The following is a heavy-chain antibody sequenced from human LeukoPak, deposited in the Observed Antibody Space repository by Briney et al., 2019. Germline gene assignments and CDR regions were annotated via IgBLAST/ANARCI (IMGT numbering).Heavy chain of an antibody. D-gene: IGHD6-19*01. CDR1: GYTFTSYG. CDR2: ISAYNGNT. Sequence: ASVKVSCKASGYTFTSYGISWVRQAPGQGLEWMGWISAYNGNTNYVQKLQGRVTMTTDTSTSTAYMELRSLRSDDKAVYYCARASGGGAGNVWFDPWGQGTLVTVSS. V-gene: IGHV1-18*01. CDR3: ARASGGGAGNVWFDP. J-gene: IGHJ5*02.